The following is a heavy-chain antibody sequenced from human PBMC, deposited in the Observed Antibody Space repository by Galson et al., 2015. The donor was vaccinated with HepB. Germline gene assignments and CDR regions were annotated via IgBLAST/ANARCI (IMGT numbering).Heavy chain of an antibody. V-gene: IGHV4-39*01. CDR2: IHFRGST. Sequence: SETLSLTCTVSGGAISNSRYYWGWIRQPPGKGLEWFGNIHFRGSTYYHPSLKSRVTMSVDTSNNQVSLRLRSVTAADTAVYYCARQVREGLQLVSVDRRYYSDYWGQGTLVTVSS. CDR1: GGAISNSRYY. J-gene: IGHJ4*02. CDR3: ARQVREGLQLVSVDRRYYSDY. D-gene: IGHD4-11*01.